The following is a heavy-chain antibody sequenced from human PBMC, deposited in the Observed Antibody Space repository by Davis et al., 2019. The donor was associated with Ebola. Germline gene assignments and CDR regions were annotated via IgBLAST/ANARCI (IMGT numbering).Heavy chain of an antibody. Sequence: PSETLSLTCSVSDASISGHYWNWFRQPPGKGLEWIGFISGSGRTSYNPSLKSRVTISADTSKNQCSLNLSSVTAADTAVYFCSRFGHGAYWGQGTLVTVSS. D-gene: IGHD3-16*01. V-gene: IGHV4-59*11. J-gene: IGHJ4*02. CDR2: ISGSGRT. CDR3: SRFGHGAY. CDR1: DASISGHY.